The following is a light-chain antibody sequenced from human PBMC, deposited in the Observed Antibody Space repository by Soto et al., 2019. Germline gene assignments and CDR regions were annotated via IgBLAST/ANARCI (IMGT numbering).Light chain of an antibody. CDR2: LGS. CDR3: MQALQTPYT. V-gene: IGKV2-28*01. Sequence: DIVMTQSPLSLPVTPGEPASISCRSSQSLLHSNGYNYLDWYLQKPGQSPQLLVYLGSNRASGVQNXXSGSGSGTDFTLKISRVEAEDVGVYYCMQALQTPYTFGQGTKLEIK. CDR1: QSLLHSNGYNY. J-gene: IGKJ2*01.